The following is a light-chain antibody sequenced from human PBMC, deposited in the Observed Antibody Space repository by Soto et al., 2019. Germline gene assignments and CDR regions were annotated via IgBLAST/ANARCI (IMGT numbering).Light chain of an antibody. Sequence: EIVLTQSPATLSLSPGERATLSCRASQSLNTHLAWYQQKPGQAPSLLIYDSFNRAIGIPVRFSGSGSGTDFTLTISSLESEDFAVYYCQQRGNWPPTFGQGTNVEI. CDR2: DSF. CDR1: QSLNTH. J-gene: IGKJ1*01. CDR3: QQRGNWPPT. V-gene: IGKV3-11*01.